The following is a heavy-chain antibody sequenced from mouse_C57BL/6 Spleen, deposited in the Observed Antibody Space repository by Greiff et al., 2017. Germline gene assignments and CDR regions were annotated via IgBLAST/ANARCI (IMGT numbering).Heavy chain of an antibody. CDR2: IYPRSGNT. Sequence: VQLQQSGAELARPGASVKLSCKASGYTFTSYGISWVKQRTGQGLEWIGEIYPRSGNTYYNEKFKGKATLTADKSSSTAYMELRSLTSEVSAVDFCARDCYGSSYFDYWGQGTTLTVSS. CDR1: GYTFTSYG. D-gene: IGHD1-1*01. CDR3: ARDCYGSSYFDY. V-gene: IGHV1-81*01. J-gene: IGHJ2*01.